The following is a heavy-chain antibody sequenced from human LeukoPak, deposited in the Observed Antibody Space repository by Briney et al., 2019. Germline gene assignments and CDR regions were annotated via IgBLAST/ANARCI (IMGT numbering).Heavy chain of an antibody. V-gene: IGHV4-34*01. Sequence: SETLSLTCAVYGGSFSGYYWSWIRQPPGKGLEWIGEINHSGSTNYNPSLKSRVTISVDTSKNQFSLKLSSVTAADTAVYYCASRVGHLLWFGELLRAGGMEPEKRGQYYYYGMDVWGQGTTVTVSS. J-gene: IGHJ6*02. D-gene: IGHD3-10*01. CDR1: GGSFSGYY. CDR2: INHSGST. CDR3: ASRVGHLLWFGELLRAGGMEPEKRGQYYYYGMDV.